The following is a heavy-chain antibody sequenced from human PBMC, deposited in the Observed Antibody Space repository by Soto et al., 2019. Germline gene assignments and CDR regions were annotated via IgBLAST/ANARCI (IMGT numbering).Heavy chain of an antibody. D-gene: IGHD3-22*01. V-gene: IGHV3-11*06. CDR3: ARGYYDSSGYTGFDD. Sequence: GGSLRLSCAASGFTFSDYYMSWIRQAPGKGLEWVSYISSSSSYTNYADSVKGRFTISRDNAKNSLYLQMNSLRAEDTAVYYCARGYYDSSGYTGFDDWGQGTLVTVSS. CDR1: GFTFSDYY. CDR2: ISSSSSYT. J-gene: IGHJ4*02.